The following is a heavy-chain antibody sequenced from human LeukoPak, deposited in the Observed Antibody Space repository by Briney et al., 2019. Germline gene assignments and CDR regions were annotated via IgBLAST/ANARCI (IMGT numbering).Heavy chain of an antibody. CDR3: AKPSQGSVLRFLEWSFDY. CDR2: ISGSGGST. CDR1: GFTFSSYA. V-gene: IGHV3-23*01. Sequence: GGSLRLSCAASGFTFSSYAMSWVRQAPGKGLEWVSAISGSGGSTYYADSVKGRFTISRDNSKNTLYLQMNSLRAEDTAVYYCAKPSQGSVLRFLEWSFDYWGQGTLVTVSS. D-gene: IGHD3-3*01. J-gene: IGHJ4*02.